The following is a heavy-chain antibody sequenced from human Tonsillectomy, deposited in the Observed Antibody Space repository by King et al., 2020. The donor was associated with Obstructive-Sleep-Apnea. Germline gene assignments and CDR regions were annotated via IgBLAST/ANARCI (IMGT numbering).Heavy chain of an antibody. CDR2: IDLSDSYA. CDR3: ARHAYYYSGMDV. CDR1: GYSFTSYW. J-gene: IGHJ6*02. Sequence: EVQLVESGAEVKKPGESLKISCKGSGYSFTSYWISWVRQMPGKGLEWVGSIDLSDSYANNSPSLQGNVTISAAKSISTAYLQWSSLKPSDTAMYYCARHAYYYSGMDVWGQGTTVTVSS. V-gene: IGHV5-10-1*01.